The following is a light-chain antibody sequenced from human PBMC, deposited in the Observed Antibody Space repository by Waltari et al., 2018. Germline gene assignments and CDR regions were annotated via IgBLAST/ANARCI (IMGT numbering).Light chain of an antibody. Sequence: ESVLTQSPGTLSLSPGERATLSCRASQGFGKYLAWYQQRPGQAPRLLLYHKSIRATGIPDRFSGSGYGTDFSLTISSLEPEDFAVNYCQKYDFLPATFGQGTTVEIK. CDR3: QKYDFLPAT. V-gene: IGKV3-20*01. CDR1: QGFGKY. CDR2: HKS. J-gene: IGKJ1*01.